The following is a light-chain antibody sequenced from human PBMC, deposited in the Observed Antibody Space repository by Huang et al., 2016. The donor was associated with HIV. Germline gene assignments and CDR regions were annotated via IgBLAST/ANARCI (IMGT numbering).Light chain of an antibody. V-gene: IGKV1-33*01. Sequence: DIQMTQSPSSLSAFIGDRVTITCQASQDITNYVNWYQQIPGKAPKLLIYGASILQRGVPSRFSGRGSGTLFTCTIASLQPEDIATYYCQQYDNLPRTFGGGTKV. CDR2: GAS. CDR1: QDITNY. CDR3: QQYDNLPRT. J-gene: IGKJ4*01.